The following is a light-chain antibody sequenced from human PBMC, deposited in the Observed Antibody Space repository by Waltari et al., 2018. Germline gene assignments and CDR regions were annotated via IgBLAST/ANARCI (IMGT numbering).Light chain of an antibody. V-gene: IGLV2-18*02. CDR2: EVR. CDR3: ASYTSSSTWV. Sequence: QSALTQPPSVSGSPGQAFTISCTGTSSDVGSSNRVSWYQQPPGTPPQLRIYEVRDRRAGVPVRFSGAMAGNTASLTLSGHQAADEADYYCASYTSSSTWVFGGGTKLTVL. J-gene: IGLJ3*02. CDR1: SSDVGSSNR.